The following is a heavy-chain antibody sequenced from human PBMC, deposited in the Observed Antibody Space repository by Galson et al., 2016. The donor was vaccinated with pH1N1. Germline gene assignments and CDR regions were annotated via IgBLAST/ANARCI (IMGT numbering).Heavy chain of an antibody. D-gene: IGHD5-12*01. CDR2: INPSGDTT. J-gene: IGHJ4*02. V-gene: IGHV1-46*03. CDR1: GYTFSTYN. Sequence: SVKVSCKESGYTFSTYNMHWVRQAPGQGLEWMGIINPSGDTTSYAQKFQGRVTMTSDTSANTVYMKLSSLRSEDTAIYYCAGDFYSGYAGGRLDYWGQGTLVTVSS. CDR3: AGDFYSGYAGGRLDY.